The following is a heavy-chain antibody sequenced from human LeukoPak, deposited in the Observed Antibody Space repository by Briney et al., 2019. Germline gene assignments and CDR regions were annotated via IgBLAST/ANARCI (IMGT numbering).Heavy chain of an antibody. D-gene: IGHD4-17*01. CDR1: GGTFSSYA. V-gene: IGHV1-69*06. CDR3: ARVPPIYGDYYYYGMDV. CDR2: IIPIFGTA. J-gene: IGHJ6*04. Sequence: ASVGVSCKASGGTFSSYAISWVRQAPGQGLEWMGGIIPIFGTANYAQKFQGRVTITADKSTSTAYIELSSLRSEDTAVYYCARVPPIYGDYYYYGMDVWGKGTTVTVSS.